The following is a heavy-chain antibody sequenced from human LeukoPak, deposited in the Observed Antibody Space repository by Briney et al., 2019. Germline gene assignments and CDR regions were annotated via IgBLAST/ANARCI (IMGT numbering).Heavy chain of an antibody. CDR2: ISGSGTST. CDR3: AKSRSSSSASCYNY. D-gene: IGHD2-2*02. V-gene: IGHV3-23*01. Sequence: GGSLRLSCAASGFPFSSYAMNWVRQAPGKGLEWVSTISGSGTSTYYADSVKDRFTLSRDDSKNTLYLQMNSLRAEDTAVYYCAKSRSSSSASCYNYWGQGTLVTVSS. J-gene: IGHJ4*02. CDR1: GFPFSSYA.